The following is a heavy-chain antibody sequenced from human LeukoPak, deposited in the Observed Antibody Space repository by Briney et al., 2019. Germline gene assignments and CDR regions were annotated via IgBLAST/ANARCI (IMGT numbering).Heavy chain of an antibody. CDR1: GYTFTSYG. CDR2: ISAYNGNT. CDR3: ASVWFGPTIHGYFQH. J-gene: IGHJ1*01. Sequence: ASVKVSCKASGYTFTSYGISWVRQAPGQGLEWMGWISAYNGNTNNAQKLQGRVTMTTDTSTSTAYMELRSLRSDDTAVYYCASVWFGPTIHGYFQHWGQGTLVTVSS. V-gene: IGHV1-18*01. D-gene: IGHD3-10*01.